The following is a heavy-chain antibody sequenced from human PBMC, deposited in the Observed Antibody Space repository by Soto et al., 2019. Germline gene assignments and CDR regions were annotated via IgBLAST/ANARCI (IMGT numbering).Heavy chain of an antibody. CDR1: GLTYSSYA. CDR3: AKCPYIVLVPAAHGCYFDY. Sequence: RRCWAGCGLTYSSYAMSWFRQAPGKGLEWVSAISGSGGSTYYADSVKGRFTISRDNSKNTLYLQMNSLRAEDTAVYYCAKCPYIVLVPAAHGCYFDYWGQGTLVTVSS. D-gene: IGHD2-2*01. V-gene: IGHV3-23*01. J-gene: IGHJ4*02. CDR2: ISGSGGST.